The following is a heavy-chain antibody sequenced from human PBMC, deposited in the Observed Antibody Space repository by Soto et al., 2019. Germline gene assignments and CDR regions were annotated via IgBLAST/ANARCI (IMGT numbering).Heavy chain of an antibody. CDR1: GFTFSSYD. D-gene: IGHD2-15*01. J-gene: IGHJ6*02. Sequence: GSLRLSCAASGFTFSSYDMHWVRQATGKGLEWVSAIGTAGDTYYPGSVKGRFTISRENAKNSLYLQMNSLRAGDTAVYYCARDSRYCSGGSCYFYYGMDVWGQGTTVTVSS. CDR3: ARDSRYCSGGSCYFYYGMDV. V-gene: IGHV3-13*01. CDR2: IGTAGDT.